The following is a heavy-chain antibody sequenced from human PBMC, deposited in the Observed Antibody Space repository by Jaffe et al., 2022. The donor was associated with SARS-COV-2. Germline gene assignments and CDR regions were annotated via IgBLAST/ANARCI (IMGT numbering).Heavy chain of an antibody. CDR1: GLTVSDIY. CDR3: ATYDSSGYYGFDY. Sequence: EVQLVETGGGLIQSGGSLRLSCAASGLTVSDIYMTWIRQAPGKGLEWVSVIYSGPSTYYADSVKGRFTISRDNSKNTLYLQMNSLRAEDTAVYYCATYDSSGYYGFDYWGQGTLVTVSS. V-gene: IGHV3-53*02. D-gene: IGHD3-22*01. J-gene: IGHJ4*02. CDR2: IYSGPST.